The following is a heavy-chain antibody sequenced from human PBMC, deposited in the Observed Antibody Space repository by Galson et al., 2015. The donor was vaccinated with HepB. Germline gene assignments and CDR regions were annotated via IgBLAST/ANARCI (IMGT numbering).Heavy chain of an antibody. CDR2: IIPIFGTA. CDR1: GGTFSSYT. Sequence: SVKVSCKASGGTFSSYTISWVRQAPGQGLEWMGGIIPIFGTANYAQKFQGRVTITADESTSTAYMELSSLRSEDTAVYYCARDRVGYCSGGSCYYYYMDVWGKGTTVTVSS. J-gene: IGHJ6*03. D-gene: IGHD2-15*01. CDR3: ARDRVGYCSGGSCYYYYMDV. V-gene: IGHV1-69*13.